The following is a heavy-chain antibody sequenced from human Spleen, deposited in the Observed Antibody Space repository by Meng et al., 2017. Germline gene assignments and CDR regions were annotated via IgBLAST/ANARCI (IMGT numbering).Heavy chain of an antibody. J-gene: IGHJ4*02. CDR1: GFIFNNYA. Sequence: GGSLRLSCVASGFIFNNYAMTWVRQAPGKGLEWVSGITGSGSSTYYADSVKGRFTISRDNSKNTLYLQMNSLRAEDTALYYCARHFLGGTGWAIDYWGQGTLVTVSS. V-gene: IGHV3-23*01. CDR2: ITGSGSST. CDR3: ARHFLGGTGWAIDY. D-gene: IGHD6-19*01.